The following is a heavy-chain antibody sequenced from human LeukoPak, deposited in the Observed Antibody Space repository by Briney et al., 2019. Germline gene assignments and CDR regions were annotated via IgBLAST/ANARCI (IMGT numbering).Heavy chain of an antibody. CDR1: GYTFTDYY. J-gene: IGHJ4*02. CDR2: INPHSGGT. CDR3: ASGQWELSSDY. V-gene: IGHV1-2*02. Sequence: ASVKVSCKASGYTFTDYYIHWVRQAPGQGLEWMGWINPHSGGTNYAQKLQGRVTMTTDTSTSTAYMELRSLRSDDTAVYYCASGQWELSSDYWGQGTLVTVSS. D-gene: IGHD1-26*01.